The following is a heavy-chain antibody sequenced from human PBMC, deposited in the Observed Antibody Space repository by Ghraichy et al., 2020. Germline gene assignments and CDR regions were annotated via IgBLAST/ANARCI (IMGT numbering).Heavy chain of an antibody. CDR2: ISAYNGNT. CDR3: ARDLSFKYYDFWSGYSPGKGGMDV. J-gene: IGHJ6*02. D-gene: IGHD3-3*01. V-gene: IGHV1-18*01. CDR1: DYTFTNYG. Sequence: ASVKVSCKAFDYTFTNYGISWVRQAPGQGLEWMGWISAYNGNTNYAQKFQGRVTMTTDTSTNTAYMELRSLRSDDTAVYYCARDLSFKYYDFWSGYSPGKGGMDVWGQGTTVTVSS.